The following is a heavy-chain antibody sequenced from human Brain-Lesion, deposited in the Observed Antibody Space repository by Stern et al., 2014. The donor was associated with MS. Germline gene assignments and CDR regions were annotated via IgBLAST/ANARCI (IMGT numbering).Heavy chain of an antibody. J-gene: IGHJ6*02. CDR2: IFNSGST. CDR3: ARGRVVPGFQYYATDV. D-gene: IGHD2-2*01. V-gene: IGHV4-61*02. Sequence: QLQLQESGPGLVKPSQTLSLSCTVSGGSISSGGYYWSWIRQPAGKGLEWIGRIFNSGSTSYNPSLQSPATISIDPSKNQFSLRLNSMTAADTAVYYCARGRVVPGFQYYATDVWGQGTTVIVAS. CDR1: GGSISSGGYY.